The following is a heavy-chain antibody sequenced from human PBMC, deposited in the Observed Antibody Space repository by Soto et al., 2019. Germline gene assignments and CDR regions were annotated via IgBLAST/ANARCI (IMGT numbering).Heavy chain of an antibody. D-gene: IGHD3-22*01. CDR2: FYHGGNT. Sequence: QLQLQESGSGLVKPSQTLSLTCGVSGGSISDRAYTWSWIRQPPGKGLEWIGHFYHGGNTYYNPSLKSRVTRSVDTSKNQFSLNLNSVTAADTAVYYCARKRSGYYTFDYWGQGTLVTVSS. CDR3: ARKRSGYYTFDY. J-gene: IGHJ4*02. CDR1: GGSISDRAYT. V-gene: IGHV4-30-2*01.